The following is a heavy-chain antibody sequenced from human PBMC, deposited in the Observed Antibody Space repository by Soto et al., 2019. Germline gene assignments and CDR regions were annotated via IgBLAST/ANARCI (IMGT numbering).Heavy chain of an antibody. J-gene: IGHJ4*02. Sequence: SETLSLTCTVSGGSISSYYWSWIRQPPGKGLEWIGYIYYSGSTNYNPSLKSRVTISVDTSKNQFSLKLSSVTAADTAVYYCGRDMAYGDYPDSWGQGTLVTVSS. CDR1: GGSISSYY. V-gene: IGHV4-59*01. CDR2: IYYSGST. CDR3: GRDMAYGDYPDS. D-gene: IGHD4-17*01.